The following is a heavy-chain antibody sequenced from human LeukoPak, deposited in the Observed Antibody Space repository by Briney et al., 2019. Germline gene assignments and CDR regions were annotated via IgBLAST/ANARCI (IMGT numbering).Heavy chain of an antibody. Sequence: GGTLRLSCAASGFTFDDYAMHWVRQAPGKGLEWVSLISGDGGSTYYADSVKGRFTISRDNSKNSLYLQMNSLRTEDTALYYCAKDPRYYYGSGSYSDHAFDIWGQGTMVTVSS. CDR3: AKDPRYYYGSGSYSDHAFDI. V-gene: IGHV3-43*02. CDR2: ISGDGGST. D-gene: IGHD3-10*01. J-gene: IGHJ3*02. CDR1: GFTFDDYA.